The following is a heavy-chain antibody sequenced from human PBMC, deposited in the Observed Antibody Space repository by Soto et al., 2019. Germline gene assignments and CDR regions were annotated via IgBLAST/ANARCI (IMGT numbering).Heavy chain of an antibody. CDR3: ARQLGGDFWSGYYYYYGMDV. CDR1: GGSISSSSYY. CDR2: IYYSGST. D-gene: IGHD3-3*01. Sequence: SETQSLSCTVSGGSISSSSYYWGWIRQPPGKGLEWIGSIYYSGSTYYNPSLKSRVTISVDTSKNQFSLKLSSVTAADTAVYYCARQLGGDFWSGYYYYYGMDVWGQGTTVTVSS. J-gene: IGHJ6*02. V-gene: IGHV4-39*01.